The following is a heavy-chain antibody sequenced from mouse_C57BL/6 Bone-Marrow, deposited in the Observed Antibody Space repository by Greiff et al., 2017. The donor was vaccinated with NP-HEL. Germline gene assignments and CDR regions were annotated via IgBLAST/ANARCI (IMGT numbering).Heavy chain of an antibody. CDR2: INPSNGGT. J-gene: IGHJ1*03. CDR3: ARDGYDTSYWYFDV. Sequence: QVQLQQPGTELVKPGASVKLSCKASGYTFTSYWMHWVKQRPGQGLEWIGNINPSNGGTNYNEKFKSKATLTVDKSSSPAYMQLSSLTSEDSAVYYCARDGYDTSYWYFDVWGTGTTVTVSS. V-gene: IGHV1-53*01. CDR1: GYTFTSYW. D-gene: IGHD2-2*01.